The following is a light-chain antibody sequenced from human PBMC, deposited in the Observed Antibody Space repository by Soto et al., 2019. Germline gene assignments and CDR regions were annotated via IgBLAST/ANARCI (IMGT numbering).Light chain of an antibody. Sequence: QSALPQPASVSGSPGQSITISCTGTSSDVGGYKYVSWYQQHPGKAPKFMIYDVSIRPSGVSNRFSGSKSGNTASLTISGLQAEDEADYYCCSYTSSSRYVFGTGTKVTVL. CDR3: CSYTSSSRYV. J-gene: IGLJ1*01. V-gene: IGLV2-14*01. CDR1: SSDVGGYKY. CDR2: DVS.